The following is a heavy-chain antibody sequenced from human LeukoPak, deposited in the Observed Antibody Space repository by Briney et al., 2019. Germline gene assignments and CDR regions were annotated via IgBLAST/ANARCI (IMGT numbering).Heavy chain of an antibody. CDR1: GFTLSTNA. D-gene: IGHD4-17*01. V-gene: IGHV3-23*01. Sequence: GGSLRLSCLTSGFTLSTNAMSWVRQAPGKGLEWISGISGSGASTYYADSVKGRFTISRDDSRNTLYLQMNSLRGDDTAVYYCAKDPSGDYVGAFDMWGPGTMVTVSS. J-gene: IGHJ3*02. CDR3: AKDPSGDYVGAFDM. CDR2: ISGSGAST.